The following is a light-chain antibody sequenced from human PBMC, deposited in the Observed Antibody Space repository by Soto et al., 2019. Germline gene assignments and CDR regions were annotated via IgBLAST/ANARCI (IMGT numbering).Light chain of an antibody. CDR2: DTS. V-gene: IGKV3-11*01. Sequence: EMVLTQSPATLSLSPGERATLSCRASQSVRSYLAWYQQKPGQPPRLLIYDTSNRATGIPARFSGSGYGTDFTLTISSLDPEDFAVYYCQQRSNWPLVTFGPGTRVDIK. J-gene: IGKJ3*01. CDR1: QSVRSY. CDR3: QQRSNWPLVT.